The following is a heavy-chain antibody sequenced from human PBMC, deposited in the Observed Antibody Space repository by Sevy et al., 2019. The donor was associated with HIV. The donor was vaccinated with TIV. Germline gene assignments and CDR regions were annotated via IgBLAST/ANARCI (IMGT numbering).Heavy chain of an antibody. V-gene: IGHV3-7*01. D-gene: IGHD2-15*01. CDR2: IKQDGSEK. Sequence: GGSLRLSCAASGFTFSSYWMSWVRQAPGKGLEWVAIIKQDGSEKYYVDSVKGRFTISRDNAKNSLYLQMNSLRAEDTAVYYCARVVVYYYYYMDVWGKGTTVTVSS. J-gene: IGHJ6*03. CDR1: GFTFSSYW. CDR3: ARVVVYYYYYMDV.